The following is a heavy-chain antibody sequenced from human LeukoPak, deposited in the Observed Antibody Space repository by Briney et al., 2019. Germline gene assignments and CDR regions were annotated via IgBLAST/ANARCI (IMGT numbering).Heavy chain of an antibody. CDR1: GYTFTGYY. D-gene: IGHD1-26*01. CDR2: INPNSGGT. V-gene: IGHV1-2*02. J-gene: IGHJ3*02. CDR3: ARDRGTIVGDPDAFDI. Sequence: GASVKVSCKASGYTFTGYYMHWVRQAPGQGLEWMGWINPNSGGTNYAQKFQGRVTMTRDTSISTAYMELSRLRSDDTAVYYCARDRGTIVGDPDAFDIWGQGTMVTVPS.